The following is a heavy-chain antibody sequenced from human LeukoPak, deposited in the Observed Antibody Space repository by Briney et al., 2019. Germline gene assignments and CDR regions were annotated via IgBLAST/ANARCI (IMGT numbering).Heavy chain of an antibody. CDR3: ARGNAGDFWSGYVYYGMDV. CDR2: ISSSGSTI. J-gene: IGHJ6*02. V-gene: IGHV3-48*04. D-gene: IGHD3-3*01. Sequence: GGSLRLSCAASGFTFSRHWMTWVRQAPGKGLEWISYISSSGSTIYYADSVKGRFTISRDNAKNSLYLQMNSLRAEDTAVYYCARGNAGDFWSGYVYYGMDVWGQGTTVTVSS. CDR1: GFTFSRHW.